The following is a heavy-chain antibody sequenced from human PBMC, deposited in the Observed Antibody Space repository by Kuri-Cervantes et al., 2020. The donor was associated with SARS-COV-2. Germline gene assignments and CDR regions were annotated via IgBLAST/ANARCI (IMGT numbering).Heavy chain of an antibody. Sequence: GGSLRLSCAASGFTFSSYWMSWVRQAPGKGLEWVANIKQDGSEKYYADSVKGRFTISRDNSKNTLYLQMNSLRAEDTAVYYCAKDGTYYDFWSGYLGDRMGDGYYYMDVWGKGTTVTVSS. D-gene: IGHD3-3*01. J-gene: IGHJ6*03. CDR2: IKQDGSEK. V-gene: IGHV3-7*01. CDR3: AKDGTYYDFWSGYLGDRMGDGYYYMDV. CDR1: GFTFSSYW.